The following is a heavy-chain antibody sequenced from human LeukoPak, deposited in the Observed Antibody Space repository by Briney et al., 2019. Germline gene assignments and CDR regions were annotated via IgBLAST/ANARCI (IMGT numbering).Heavy chain of an antibody. Sequence: SGGSLRLSCAASGFTFSSYAMSWVRQAPGKGLEWVSAISGSGGSTYYADSVKGRFTISRDNSKNTLYLQMNSLRAEDTAVYYCAKSGCSSTSCYGGWFDPWGQGTLVTVSS. CDR2: ISGSGGST. V-gene: IGHV3-23*01. D-gene: IGHD2-2*01. J-gene: IGHJ5*02. CDR1: GFTFSSYA. CDR3: AKSGCSSTSCYGGWFDP.